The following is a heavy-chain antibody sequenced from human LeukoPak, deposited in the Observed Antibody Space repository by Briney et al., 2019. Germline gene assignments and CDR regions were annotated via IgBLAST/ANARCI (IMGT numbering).Heavy chain of an antibody. CDR2: ISWNSGSI. CDR3: AKDSSSFDAFDI. V-gene: IGHV3-9*03. Sequence: GRSLRLSCAASGFTFDDYAMHWVRQAPGKGLVWVSGISWNSGSIGYADSVKGRFTISRDNAKNSLYLQMNSLRAEDMALYYCAKDSSSFDAFDIWGQGTMVTVSS. CDR1: GFTFDDYA. J-gene: IGHJ3*02.